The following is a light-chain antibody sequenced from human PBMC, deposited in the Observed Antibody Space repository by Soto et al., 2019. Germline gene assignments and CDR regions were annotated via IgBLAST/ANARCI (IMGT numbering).Light chain of an antibody. J-gene: IGLJ2*01. CDR3: SSYTSRSTQV. Sequence: QSALTQPASVSGSPGQSITLSCTGTSSDVGGYNYVSWYQQHPGKAPQLMIYDVSNRPSGVSNRFSGSKSGNTASLTISGLQAEDEADYYCSSYTSRSTQVFGGGTKVTVL. CDR1: SSDVGGYNY. V-gene: IGLV2-14*01. CDR2: DVS.